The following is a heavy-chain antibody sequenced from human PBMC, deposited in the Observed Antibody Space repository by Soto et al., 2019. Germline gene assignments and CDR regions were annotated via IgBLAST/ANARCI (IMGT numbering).Heavy chain of an antibody. CDR2: ISAYNGNT. V-gene: IGHV1-18*01. D-gene: IGHD3-3*01. CDR3: AREGYSFGVVYYFDY. Sequence: ASVKVSCKASGYTFTSYGISWVRQAPGQGLEWMGWISAYNGNTNYAQKLQGRVTMTTDTSTSTAYMELRSLRSDDTAVYYCAREGYSFGVVYYFDYWGQGTLVTVSS. CDR1: GYTFTSYG. J-gene: IGHJ4*02.